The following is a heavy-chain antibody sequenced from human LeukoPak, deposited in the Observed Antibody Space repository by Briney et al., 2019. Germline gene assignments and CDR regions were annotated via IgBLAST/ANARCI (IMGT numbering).Heavy chain of an antibody. Sequence: GESLKISCQGSRYKFANFWIGWVRQTPGKGLEWMGIIYPGDSDIRYSPSFQGQVTISADTSINTAFLQWSSLKASGTALYYCAGLWGDRSRFDHWGQGTLVTVSP. CDR2: IYPGDSDI. J-gene: IGHJ4*02. CDR3: AGLWGDRSRFDH. CDR1: RYKFANFW. D-gene: IGHD3-16*01. V-gene: IGHV5-51*01.